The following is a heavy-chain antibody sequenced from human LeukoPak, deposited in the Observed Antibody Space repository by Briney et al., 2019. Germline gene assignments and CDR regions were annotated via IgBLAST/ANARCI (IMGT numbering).Heavy chain of an antibody. J-gene: IGHJ4*02. V-gene: IGHV1-69*05. Sequence: SVKVSCKASGCTFISYAISWVRQAPGQGLEWMGGIITIFGTANYAQKFQGRVTITTDESTSTAYMQLSSLRSEDTAVYYCARASDYVRRSYRFWGQGALVSVSS. CDR2: IITIFGTA. CDR3: ARASDYVRRSYRF. D-gene: IGHD3-16*02. CDR1: GCTFISYA.